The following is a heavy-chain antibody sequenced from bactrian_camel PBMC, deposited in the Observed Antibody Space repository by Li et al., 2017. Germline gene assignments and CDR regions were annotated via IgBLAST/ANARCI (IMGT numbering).Heavy chain of an antibody. Sequence: HVQLVESGGGSVQAGGSLRLSCVASTDTYSRYCMAWFRQAPGKEREGVASVYTGGAGTTYADSVNGRFTISRDNANNTMTLLMTSLKPEDTAMYYCAATFIPRSIYCSVSRGYGGWEYWGQGTQVTVSS. D-gene: IGHD3*01. CDR1: TDTYSRYC. CDR2: VYTGGAGT. CDR3: AATFIPRSIYCSVSRGYGGWEY. V-gene: IGHV3S1*01. J-gene: IGHJ4*01.